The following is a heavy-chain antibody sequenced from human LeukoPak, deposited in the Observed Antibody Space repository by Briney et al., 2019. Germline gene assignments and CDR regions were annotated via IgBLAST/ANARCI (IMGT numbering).Heavy chain of an antibody. CDR1: GASISSYY. V-gene: IGHV4-59*01. D-gene: IGHD6-13*01. CDR3: ASGPYPAAGTDHQFDY. CDR2: IYYGGNN. Sequence: PSETLSLTCTVSGASISSYYWSWIRQPPGKGLEWVGYIYYGGNNNFNPSLTNPSLKSRVTISVDASKNQFSLKLSSMTAADTAVYYCASGPYPAAGTDHQFDYWGQGTLVTVSS. J-gene: IGHJ4*02.